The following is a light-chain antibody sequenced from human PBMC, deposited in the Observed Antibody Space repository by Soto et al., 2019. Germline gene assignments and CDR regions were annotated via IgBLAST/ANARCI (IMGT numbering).Light chain of an antibody. CDR1: QGISSY. Sequence: ALRMTQSPSSFSASTGDRVTITCRACQGISSYLAWYQQKPGKAPKLLIYSASTLQHGVPSRFSGSGSGADCPLTISCQQSEYFAAYYCQQYYSYPWTVGQGTKVEFK. J-gene: IGKJ1*01. V-gene: IGKV1-8*01. CDR3: QQYYSYPWT. CDR2: SAS.